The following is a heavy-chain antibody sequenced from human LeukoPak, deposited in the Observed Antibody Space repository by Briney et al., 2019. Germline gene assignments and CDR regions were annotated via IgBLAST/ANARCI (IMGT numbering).Heavy chain of an antibody. CDR2: ISAQHGQA. J-gene: IGHJ4*02. D-gene: IGHD6-13*01. Sequence: ASVKVSCKTSGYSENFYGITWVRQVAGQGLEWMGWISAQHGQAEYAPNSQDRVTMTTDTYTNAAYMELKSLRSDDTAVYYCARMARVAAALGADYWGQGTLVTVSS. V-gene: IGHV1-18*04. CDR1: GYSENFYG. CDR3: ARMARVAAALGADY.